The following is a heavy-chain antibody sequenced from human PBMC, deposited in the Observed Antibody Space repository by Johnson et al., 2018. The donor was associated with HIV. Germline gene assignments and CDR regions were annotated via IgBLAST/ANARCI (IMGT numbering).Heavy chain of an antibody. V-gene: IGHV3-23*04. CDR1: GFTFNSYD. D-gene: IGHD6-13*01. CDR3: ARSIAAAGTDAFDI. J-gene: IGHJ3*02. CDR2: ISGSGYST. Sequence: EVQLVESGGGLVQPGGSLRLSCAASGFTFNSYDMYWVRQAPGKGLEWVSTISGSGYSTYYADSVKGRFTISRDNSKNTLYLQMNSLRAEDTAVYYCARSIAAAGTDAFDIWGQGTMVTVSS.